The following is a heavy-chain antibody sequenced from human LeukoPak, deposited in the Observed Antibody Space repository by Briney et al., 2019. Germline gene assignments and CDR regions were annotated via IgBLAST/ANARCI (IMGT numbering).Heavy chain of an antibody. J-gene: IGHJ4*02. CDR2: ISYDGSNK. CDR3: ARDEGYYFEY. V-gene: IGHV3-30-3*01. CDR1: GFTFSSYA. Sequence: PGGSLRLSCAASGFTFSSYAMHWVRQAPGKGLESVAVISYDGSNKYYADSVKGRFTISRDNSKNTLYVQMNSLRTEDTAVYYCARDEGYYFEYWGQGALVTVSS.